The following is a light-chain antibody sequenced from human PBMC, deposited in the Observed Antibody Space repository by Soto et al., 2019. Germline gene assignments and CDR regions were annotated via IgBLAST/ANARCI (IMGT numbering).Light chain of an antibody. J-gene: IGKJ1*01. V-gene: IGKV1-27*01. Sequence: DIQMTQSPSSLSESVGDRVTITCRASQAISNYLAWYQQKPGKVPKLLIYTASTLQSGVPSRFSGSGSGTDFTLTISSLQPEDVATYYCQKYNSAPPWTFGQGTKVEIK. CDR1: QAISNY. CDR3: QKYNSAPPWT. CDR2: TAS.